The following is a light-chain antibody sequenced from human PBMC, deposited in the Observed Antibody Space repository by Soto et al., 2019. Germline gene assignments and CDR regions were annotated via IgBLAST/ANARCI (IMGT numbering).Light chain of an antibody. J-gene: IGLJ1*01. CDR1: SSDVGGYNY. V-gene: IGLV2-14*01. Sequence: QSVLTQPASVSGSPGQSITISCTGTSSDVGGYNYVSWYQQHPGKAPKLMIYEVSNRPSGVSNRFSGSKSGNTASLTISALQAEDEADHYCSSYTSSSPYVFGTGTKVTV. CDR2: EVS. CDR3: SSYTSSSPYV.